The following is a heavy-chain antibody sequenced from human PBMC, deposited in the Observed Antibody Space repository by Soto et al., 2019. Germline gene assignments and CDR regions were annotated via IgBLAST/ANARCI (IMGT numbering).Heavy chain of an antibody. D-gene: IGHD6-13*01. CDR1: GFTFSSYW. V-gene: IGHV3-7*01. CDR2: IKQDGSEK. J-gene: IGHJ4*02. CDR3: ARVALSGVLEQQLKYFDY. Sequence: GGSLRLSCAASGFTFSSYWMSWVRQAPGKGLEWVANIKQDGSEKYYVDSVKGRFTISRDNAKNSLYLQMNSLRAEDTAVYYCARVALSGVLEQQLKYFDYWGQGTLVTVSS.